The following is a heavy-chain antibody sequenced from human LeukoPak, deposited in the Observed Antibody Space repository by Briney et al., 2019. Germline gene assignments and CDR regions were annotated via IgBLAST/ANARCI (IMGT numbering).Heavy chain of an antibody. V-gene: IGHV3-48*03. J-gene: IGHJ4*02. CDR2: IGGSGTII. D-gene: IGHD3-10*01. CDR1: GFTFSTYE. CDR3: ARDRFVQVHSGFFDY. Sequence: GGFLRLSCAASGFTFSTYEMNWVRQAPGKGLEWVSYIGGSGTIIYYADSVKGRFTISRDNAKNSLYLQMDSLRADDTAVYYCARDRFVQVHSGFFDYWGQGTLVSVSS.